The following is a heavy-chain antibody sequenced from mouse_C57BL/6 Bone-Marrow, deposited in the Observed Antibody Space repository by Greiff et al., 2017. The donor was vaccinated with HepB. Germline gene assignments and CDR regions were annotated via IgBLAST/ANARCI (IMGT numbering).Heavy chain of an antibody. D-gene: IGHD3-2*02. CDR1: GFTFSDYG. CDR3: ARSRQLRSAWFAY. CDR2: ISSGSSTI. J-gene: IGHJ3*01. V-gene: IGHV5-17*01. Sequence: EVHLVESGGGLVKPGGSLKLSCAASGFTFSDYGMHWVRQAPEKGLEWVAYISSGSSTIYYADTVKGRFTISRDNAKNTLFLQMTSLRSEDTAMYYCARSRQLRSAWFAYWGQGTLVTVSA.